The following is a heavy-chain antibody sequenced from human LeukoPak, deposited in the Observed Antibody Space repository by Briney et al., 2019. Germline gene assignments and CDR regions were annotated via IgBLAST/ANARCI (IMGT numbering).Heavy chain of an antibody. CDR1: GGSFSGYY. Sequence: SETLSLTCAVYGGSFSGYYWSWIRQPPGEGLEWIGEINHSGSTNYNPSLKSRVTISVDTSKNQFSLKLSSVTAADTAVYYCARGIEERRPKNHFDYWGQGTLVTVSS. CDR3: ARGIEERRPKNHFDY. J-gene: IGHJ4*02. V-gene: IGHV4-34*01. D-gene: IGHD1-1*01. CDR2: INHSGST.